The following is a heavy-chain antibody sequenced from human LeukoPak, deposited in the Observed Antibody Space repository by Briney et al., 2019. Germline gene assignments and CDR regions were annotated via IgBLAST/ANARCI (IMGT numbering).Heavy chain of an antibody. J-gene: IGHJ4*02. CDR2: IYYSGST. V-gene: IGHV4-59*01. CDR1: GGSISSYY. D-gene: IGHD1-26*01. Sequence: SETLSLTCTVSGGSISSYYWSWIRQPPGKGLEWIGYIYYSGSTNYNPSLKSRITISVDTSKNQFSLKLSSVTAADTAVYYCAREDIVGATPTLSHWGQGTLVTVSS. CDR3: AREDIVGATPTLSH.